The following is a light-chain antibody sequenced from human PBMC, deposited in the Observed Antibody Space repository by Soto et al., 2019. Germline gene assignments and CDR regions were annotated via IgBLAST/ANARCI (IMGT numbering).Light chain of an antibody. CDR3: AAWDDRLSGQV. Sequence: QSVLTQPPSASGTPGQRITISCSGSTSNIGINSVFWYQHLPGTAPKLLIYRSNQRASGVPDRFSASKSGTSASLAISGLRSEAEADYYGAAWDDRLSGQVFGGGTKLTVL. J-gene: IGLJ2*01. CDR1: TSNIGINS. CDR2: RSN. V-gene: IGLV1-47*01.